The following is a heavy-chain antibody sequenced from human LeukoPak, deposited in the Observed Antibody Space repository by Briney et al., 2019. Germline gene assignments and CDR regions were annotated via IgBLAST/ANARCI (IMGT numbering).Heavy chain of an antibody. Sequence: SVKVSCKASGGTFSSYTISWVRQAPGQGLEWMGRIIPILGIANYAQKFQGRVTITADKSTSTAYMELSSLRSEDTAVYYCARTPSRDGHTIDYWGQGTLVTVSS. V-gene: IGHV1-69*02. D-gene: IGHD5-24*01. CDR3: ARTPSRDGHTIDY. CDR1: GGTFSSYT. J-gene: IGHJ4*02. CDR2: IIPILGIA.